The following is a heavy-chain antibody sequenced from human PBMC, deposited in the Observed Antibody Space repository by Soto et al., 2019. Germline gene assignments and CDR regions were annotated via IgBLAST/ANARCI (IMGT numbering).Heavy chain of an antibody. Sequence: QLQLQESGPGLVKPSETLSLTCTVSGGSISSSSYYWGWIRQPPGKGLEWIGNIYYSGSTYYNSSLKSRVTISVDTSKNQFSLKLRSVTVADTDMYFCARQPPLYSSRWYPYYYYYMDVWGKGTTVTVSS. CDR1: GGSISSSSYY. D-gene: IGHD6-13*01. J-gene: IGHJ6*03. CDR2: IYYSGST. V-gene: IGHV4-39*01. CDR3: ARQPPLYSSRWYPYYYYYMDV.